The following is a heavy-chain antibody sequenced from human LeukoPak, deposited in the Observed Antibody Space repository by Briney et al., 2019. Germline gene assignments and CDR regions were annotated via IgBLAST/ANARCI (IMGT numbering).Heavy chain of an antibody. CDR3: AKGIHLSLSENDY. V-gene: IGHV3-23*01. Sequence: VGSLRLSSAASGFILRNYAMTWVRQAPGKGLEWVSGISGGGGTTNYAHSVKGRFTISRDNSKNTVFLQMNSLRAEDTAIYYCAKGIHLSLSENDYWGQGTLVTVSS. J-gene: IGHJ4*02. D-gene: IGHD5-18*01. CDR2: ISGGGGTT. CDR1: GFILRNYA.